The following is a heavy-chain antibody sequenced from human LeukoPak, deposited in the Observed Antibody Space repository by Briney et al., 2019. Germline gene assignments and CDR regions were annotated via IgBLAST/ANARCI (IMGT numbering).Heavy chain of an antibody. J-gene: IGHJ4*02. CDR3: AKVQAGYDSGWYPFDY. D-gene: IGHD6-19*01. CDR1: GFTFNSYG. V-gene: IGHV3-30*18. CDR2: ISYDGSNK. Sequence: GGSLRLSCAASGFTFNSYGMHWVSQAPGKGLEWVAVISYDGSNKYYADSVKGRFTISRDNSENTLSLQMNSLRAEDTAVYYCAKVQAGYDSGWYPFDYWGQGTLVTVSS.